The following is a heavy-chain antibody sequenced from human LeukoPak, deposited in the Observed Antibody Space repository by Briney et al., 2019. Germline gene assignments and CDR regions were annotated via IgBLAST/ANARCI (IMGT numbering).Heavy chain of an antibody. Sequence: GESLKISCKGSGYSFTNYWIAWVRPMPGKGVGWGGIIYSGDSVTRYSPSFRGQATIAAHKSISTANLHRSSLKASDTAMYYCARASFCSGGSCYSGSGFDPWGQGTLVTVSS. V-gene: IGHV5-51*01. CDR2: IYSGDSVT. J-gene: IGHJ5*02. CDR3: ARASFCSGGSCYSGSGFDP. D-gene: IGHD2-15*01. CDR1: GYSFTNYW.